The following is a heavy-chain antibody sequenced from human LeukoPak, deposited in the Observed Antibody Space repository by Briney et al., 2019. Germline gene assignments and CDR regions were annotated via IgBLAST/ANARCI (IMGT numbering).Heavy chain of an antibody. CDR2: ISSSSSYI. D-gene: IGHD3-22*01. Sequence: PGGSLRLSCAASGFTFSSYSMNWVRQAPGKGLEWVSSISSSSSYIYYADSVKGRFTISRDNAKNSLYLQMNSLRVEDTAVYYCARGSGDVSGYYLWGQGTLVTVSS. CDR3: ARGSGDVSGYYL. CDR1: GFTFSSYS. J-gene: IGHJ4*02. V-gene: IGHV3-21*01.